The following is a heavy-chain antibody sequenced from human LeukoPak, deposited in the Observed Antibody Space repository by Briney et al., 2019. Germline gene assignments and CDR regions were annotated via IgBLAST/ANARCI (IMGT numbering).Heavy chain of an antibody. D-gene: IGHD3-9*01. Sequence: ASVKVSCKVSGYTLTELSMHWVRQAPGQGLEWMGWISAYNGNTNYAQKLQGRVTMTTDTSTSTAYMELRSLRSDDTAVYYCARDLVAFTYYDILTGYYRPRDDAFDIWGQGTMVTVSS. V-gene: IGHV1-18*01. CDR2: ISAYNGNT. CDR3: ARDLVAFTYYDILTGYYRPRDDAFDI. J-gene: IGHJ3*02. CDR1: GYTLTELS.